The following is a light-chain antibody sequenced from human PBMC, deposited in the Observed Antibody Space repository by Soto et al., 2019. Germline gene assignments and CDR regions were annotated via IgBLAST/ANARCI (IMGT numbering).Light chain of an antibody. CDR3: SSFTNNNTPHVA. CDR1: DSDVGGYNY. J-gene: IGLJ2*01. V-gene: IGLV2-14*01. Sequence: QSVLTQPASVSGSPGQSITISCTGTDSDVGGYNYVSWYQQHPGKAPKLMIYGVYNRPSGVSNRFSGSKSGNTASLTISGLQAEDEADYYCSSFTNNNTPHVAFGGGTKLTVL. CDR2: GVY.